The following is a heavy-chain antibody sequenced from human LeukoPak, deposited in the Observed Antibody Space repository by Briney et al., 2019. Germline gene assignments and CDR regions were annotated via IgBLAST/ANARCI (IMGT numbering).Heavy chain of an antibody. Sequence: GGSLRLSCAASGFTVSNNYMSWVRQAPGKGLEWVPVIYSGGSTYYADSVKGRFTISRDNSKNTLYLQMNSLRAEDTAVYYCASGPKRITPFDYWGQGTLVTVSS. CDR1: GFTVSNNY. V-gene: IGHV3-66*01. J-gene: IGHJ4*02. D-gene: IGHD2-15*01. CDR3: ASGPKRITPFDY. CDR2: IYSGGST.